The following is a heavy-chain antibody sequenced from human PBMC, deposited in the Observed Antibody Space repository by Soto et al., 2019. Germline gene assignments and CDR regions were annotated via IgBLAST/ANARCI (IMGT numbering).Heavy chain of an antibody. CDR3: TRQYIAAAGNRPD. D-gene: IGHD6-13*01. CDR1: GFTFSDYY. V-gene: IGHV3-11*01. J-gene: IGHJ4*02. CDR2: ISSSGSTI. Sequence: GGSLRLSCAASGFTFSDYYMSWIRQAPGKGLEWVSYISSSGSTIYYADSVKGRFTISRDDSKNTAYLQMNSLKTEDTAVYYCTRQYIAAAGNRPDWGQGTLVTVSS.